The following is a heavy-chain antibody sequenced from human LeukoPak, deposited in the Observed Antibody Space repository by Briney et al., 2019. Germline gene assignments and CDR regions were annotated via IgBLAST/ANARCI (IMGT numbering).Heavy chain of an antibody. J-gene: IGHJ4*02. D-gene: IGHD4-23*01. Sequence: ASVKVSCKASGYTFIGYYVHWVRQAPGQGLEWMGWISAYNGNTNYAQKLQGRVTMTTDTSTSTAYMELRSLRSDDTAVYYCARDGTYGGNAVWGQGTLVTVSS. CDR3: ARDGTYGGNAV. V-gene: IGHV1-18*04. CDR2: ISAYNGNT. CDR1: GYTFIGYY.